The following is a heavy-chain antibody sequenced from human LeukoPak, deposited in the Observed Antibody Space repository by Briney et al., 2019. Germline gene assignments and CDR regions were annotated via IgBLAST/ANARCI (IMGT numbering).Heavy chain of an antibody. J-gene: IGHJ3*02. D-gene: IGHD2-15*01. CDR1: GYSISSGYY. Sequence: SETLSLTCTVSGYSISSGYYWGWIRQPPGKGLEWIGSIYHSGSTYYNPSLKSRVTISVDTSKNQFSLKLSSVTAADTAVYYCARDINCSGGSCSGAFDIWGQGTMVTVSS. CDR3: ARDINCSGGSCSGAFDI. CDR2: IYHSGST. V-gene: IGHV4-38-2*02.